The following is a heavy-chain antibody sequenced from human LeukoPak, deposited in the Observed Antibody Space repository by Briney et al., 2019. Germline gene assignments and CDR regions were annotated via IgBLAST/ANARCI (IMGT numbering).Heavy chain of an antibody. CDR3: ARDRYSGSYSYFDY. CDR2: IHYSGST. J-gene: IGHJ4*02. CDR1: GGSISSYY. D-gene: IGHD1-26*01. Sequence: SETLSLTCTVSGGSISSYYWSWIRQPPGKGLEWIGYIHYSGSTNYNPSLKSRVTISVDTSKNQFSLKLSSVTAADTAVYYCARDRYSGSYSYFDYWGQGTLVTVSS. V-gene: IGHV4-59*01.